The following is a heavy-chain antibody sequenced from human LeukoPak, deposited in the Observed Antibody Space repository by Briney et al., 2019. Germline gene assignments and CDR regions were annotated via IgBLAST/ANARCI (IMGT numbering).Heavy chain of an antibody. CDR3: ARDLTTVSWGNWFDP. Sequence: GGSLRLSCVASGFTFNNYWMTWVRQAPGKGLEWVANIKPDGSEGYYLDSLKGRFTISRDNAKNSLYLQMNSLRAEDTALYHCARDLTTVSWGNWFDPRGQGTLVTVSS. CDR1: GFTFNNYW. V-gene: IGHV3-7*03. CDR2: IKPDGSEG. D-gene: IGHD4-11*01. J-gene: IGHJ5*02.